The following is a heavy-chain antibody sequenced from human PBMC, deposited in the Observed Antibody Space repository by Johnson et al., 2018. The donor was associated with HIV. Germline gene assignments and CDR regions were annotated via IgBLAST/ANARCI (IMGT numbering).Heavy chain of an antibody. CDR3: ASPGVVVVITRLGHDAFDI. V-gene: IGHV3-30*04. CDR1: GFTFSNYA. Sequence: QMLLVESGGGLVQPGGSLRLSCAASGFTFSNYAMHWVRQAPGRGLEWVAVISYDGTDKYYADSVKGRFTISRDNAKNSLYLQMNSMRAEDTAVYYCASPGVVVVITRLGHDAFDIWGQGTMVTVSS. J-gene: IGHJ3*02. D-gene: IGHD3-22*01. CDR2: ISYDGTDK.